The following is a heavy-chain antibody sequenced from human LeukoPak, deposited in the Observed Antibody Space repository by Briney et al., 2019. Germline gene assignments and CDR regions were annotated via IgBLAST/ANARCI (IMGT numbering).Heavy chain of an antibody. D-gene: IGHD2-2*02. J-gene: IGHJ4*02. CDR2: ISSSSSTI. CDR3: ARVGCSSTSCYTDLDY. CDR1: GFTFRSYG. Sequence: GGSLRLSCAASGFTFRSYGMHWVRQAPGKGLEWVSYISSSSSTIYYADSVKGRFTISRDNAKNSLYLQMNSLRAEDTAVYYCARVGCSSTSCYTDLDYWGQGTLVTVSS. V-gene: IGHV3-48*01.